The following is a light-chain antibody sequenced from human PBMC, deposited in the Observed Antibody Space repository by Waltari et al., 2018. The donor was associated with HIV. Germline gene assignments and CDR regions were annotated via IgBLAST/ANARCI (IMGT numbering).Light chain of an antibody. J-gene: IGLJ2*01. CDR2: GHS. V-gene: IGLV1-40*01. CDR3: QSYDSSLSAVL. CDR1: SSNIGAGYD. Sequence: QSVLTQPPSVSGAPGQRVTISCTGSSSNIGAGYDVHWYQQLPGTAPKLLIFGHSNRPSGVPDRFSGSKSGTSASLAITGLQAEDEADYYCQSYDSSLSAVLFGGGTKLTVL.